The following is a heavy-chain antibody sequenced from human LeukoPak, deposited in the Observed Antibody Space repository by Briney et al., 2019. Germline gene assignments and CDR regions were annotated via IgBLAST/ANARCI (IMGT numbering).Heavy chain of an antibody. V-gene: IGHV1-18*01. CDR2: INTYTGDT. J-gene: IGHJ6*03. CDR1: GYIFTSYA. Sequence: ASVKVSCKASGYIFTSYAVTWVRQAPGQGLEWVGWINTYTGDTKHAQNLQDRVTVTTDTSTSTAYLELRSLRSDDTAVYYCARSGSWLYMDVWGTGTTVTVSS. CDR3: ARSGSWLYMDV. D-gene: IGHD1-26*01.